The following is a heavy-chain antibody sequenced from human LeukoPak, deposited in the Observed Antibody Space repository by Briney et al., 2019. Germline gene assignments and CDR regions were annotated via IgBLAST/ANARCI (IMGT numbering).Heavy chain of an antibody. V-gene: IGHV3-9*01. J-gene: IGHJ4*02. Sequence: GGSLRLSCAASGFTFDDYAMHWVRQAPGKGLEWVSGISWNSGSIGYSDSVKGRFTISRDNAKNSLYLQMNSLRAEDTAVYYCARDGPYFDYWGQGTLVTVSS. CDR2: ISWNSGSI. CDR1: GFTFDDYA. CDR3: ARDGPYFDY.